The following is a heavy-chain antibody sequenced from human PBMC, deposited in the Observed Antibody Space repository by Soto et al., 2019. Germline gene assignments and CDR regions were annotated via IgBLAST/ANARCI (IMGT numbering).Heavy chain of an antibody. D-gene: IGHD6-13*01. J-gene: IGHJ5*02. V-gene: IGHV4-34*01. Sequence: SETLSLTCAVYAGSLSGYYCSRFRQPPGKGLEWIGEINHSGSTNYNPSLKSRVTISVDTSKNQFSLKLSSVTAADTAVYYCARQGASSSWYVRKLAWFDPWGKGTLVTVS. CDR3: ARQGASSSWYVRKLAWFDP. CDR2: INHSGST. CDR1: AGSLSGYY.